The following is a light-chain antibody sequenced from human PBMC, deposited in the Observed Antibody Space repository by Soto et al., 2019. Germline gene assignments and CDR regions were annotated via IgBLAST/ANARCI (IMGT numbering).Light chain of an antibody. CDR1: SSNIGSNY. CDR3: AAWDDSLSGRGWV. J-gene: IGLJ3*02. CDR2: SNN. V-gene: IGLV1-47*02. Sequence: QSVLTQPPSASGTPGQRVTISCSGSSSNIGSNYVYWYQQLPGTAPKLLIYSNNQRPSGVPDRFSGSTAGTSASLAISGLRSEDEADYYCAAWDDSLSGRGWVFGGGTKLTVL.